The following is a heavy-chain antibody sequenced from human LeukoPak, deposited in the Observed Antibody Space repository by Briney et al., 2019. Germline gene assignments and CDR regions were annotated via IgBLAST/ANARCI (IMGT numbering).Heavy chain of an antibody. D-gene: IGHD3-22*01. Sequence: GGSLRLSCAASGFTFSNYALHWVCQAPGKGLEWFSGISVSGGSIYYADSVTGRFTISRDNSKDTLYLQMNSLRVEDTALYYCAKEHSVLTMMRGLDSWGQGTLVTVSS. CDR1: GFTFSNYA. CDR2: ISVSGGSI. J-gene: IGHJ4*02. V-gene: IGHV3-23*01. CDR3: AKEHSVLTMMRGLDS.